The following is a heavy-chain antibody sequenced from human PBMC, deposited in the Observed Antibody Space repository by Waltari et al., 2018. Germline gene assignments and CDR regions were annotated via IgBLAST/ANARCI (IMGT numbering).Heavy chain of an antibody. Sequence: QLQLQESGPGLVKPSETLSLTCTVSGGPISSRSNYWGWIRQPPGKGLEWIGSIYYSGSTYYNPTLKSRVTISVDTSKNQFSLKLSSVTAADTAVYYCASVAGPVDYWGQGTLVTVSS. CDR2: IYYSGST. V-gene: IGHV4-39*01. CDR1: GGPISSRSNY. CDR3: ASVAGPVDY. D-gene: IGHD6-19*01. J-gene: IGHJ4*02.